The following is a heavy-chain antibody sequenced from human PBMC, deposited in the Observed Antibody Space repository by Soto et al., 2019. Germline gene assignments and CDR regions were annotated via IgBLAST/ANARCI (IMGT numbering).Heavy chain of an antibody. CDR1: GYRFTSYW. CDR2: IYPGDSDT. D-gene: IGHD1-26*01. J-gene: IGHJ4*02. Sequence: PGESLRISWKGSGYRFTSYWSGWVRQMPGKGLEWMGIIYPGDSDTRYSPSFQGQVTISADKSISTLYLQMNSLKAEDTAVYYCTTRVPLPPREVGATAPPFDYWGQGTLVTVSS. CDR3: TTRVPLPPREVGATAPPFDY. V-gene: IGHV5-51*01.